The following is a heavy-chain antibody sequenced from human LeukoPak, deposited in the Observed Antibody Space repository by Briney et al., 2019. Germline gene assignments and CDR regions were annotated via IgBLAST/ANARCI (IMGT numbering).Heavy chain of an antibody. J-gene: IGHJ4*02. CDR1: GYTFTSYG. CDR2: NSAYNGNT. CDR3: ARLYYDSSGYPTLYFDY. D-gene: IGHD3-22*01. V-gene: IGHV1-18*01. Sequence: ASVKVSCKASGYTFTSYGISWVRQAPGQGLEWMGWNSAYNGNTNYAQKLQGRVTMTTDTSTSTAYMELRSLRSDDTAVYYCARLYYDSSGYPTLYFDYWGQGTLVTVSS.